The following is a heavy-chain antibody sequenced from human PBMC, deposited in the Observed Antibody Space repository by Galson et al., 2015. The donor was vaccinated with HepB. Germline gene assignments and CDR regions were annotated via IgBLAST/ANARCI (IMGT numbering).Heavy chain of an antibody. D-gene: IGHD6-19*01. CDR3: PYNTGWSQFDY. J-gene: IGHJ4*02. CDR1: GFTFSTHA. CDR2: ISGSGGST. V-gene: IGHV3-23*01. Sequence: SLRLSCAASGFTFSTHAMTWVRQAPGKGLEWVSAISGSGGSTYYADSVKGRFTVSRDNSKNTLYLQMSSLRADDTVIYYCPYNTGWSQFDYWGQGSLVTVSS.